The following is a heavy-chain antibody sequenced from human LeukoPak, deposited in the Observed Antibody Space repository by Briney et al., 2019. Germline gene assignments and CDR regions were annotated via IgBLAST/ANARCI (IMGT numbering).Heavy chain of an antibody. CDR3: ARSESAGIDPFYYYGMDV. J-gene: IGHJ6*02. CDR1: GYSFTSYW. CDR2: IYPGDSDT. D-gene: IGHD6-19*01. V-gene: IGHV5-51*01. Sequence: GESLKISCKGSGYSFTSYWIGWVRQMPGKGLEWMGIIYPGDSDTRYSPSFQGQVTISADKSISTAYLQWSSLKASDTAMYYCARSESAGIDPFYYYGMDVWGQGTLVTVSS.